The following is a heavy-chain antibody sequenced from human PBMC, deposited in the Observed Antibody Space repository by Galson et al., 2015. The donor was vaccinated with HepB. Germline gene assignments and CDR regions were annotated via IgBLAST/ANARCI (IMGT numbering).Heavy chain of an antibody. Sequence: SLRLSCAASGFTFSSYSMNWVRQAPGKGLEWVSYISSSSSTIYYADSVKGRFTISRDNAKNSLYLQMNSLRAEDTAVYYCARGIRLAAAGPNWFDPWGQGTLVTVSS. CDR3: ARGIRLAAAGPNWFDP. D-gene: IGHD6-13*01. CDR2: ISSSSSTI. CDR1: GFTFSSYS. V-gene: IGHV3-48*01. J-gene: IGHJ5*02.